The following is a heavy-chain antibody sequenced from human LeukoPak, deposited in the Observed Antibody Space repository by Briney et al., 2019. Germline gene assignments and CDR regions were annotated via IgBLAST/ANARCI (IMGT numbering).Heavy chain of an antibody. CDR1: GGSISSYY. CDR2: IYYSGST. V-gene: IGHV4-59*08. Sequence: SETLSLTCTVSGGSISSYYWSWIRQPPGKGLEWIGYIYYSGSTNYSPSLKSRVTISVDTSKNQFSLKLSSVTAADTAVYYCARRPAGTYGALDYWGQGTLVTVSS. D-gene: IGHD6-19*01. CDR3: ARRPAGTYGALDY. J-gene: IGHJ4*02.